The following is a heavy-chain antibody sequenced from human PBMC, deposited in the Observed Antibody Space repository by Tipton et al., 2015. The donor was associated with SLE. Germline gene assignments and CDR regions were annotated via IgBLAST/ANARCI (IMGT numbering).Heavy chain of an antibody. CDR1: GASISTRDHY. CDR3: ARAQTGTTYLFDY. D-gene: IGHD1-1*01. Sequence: TLSLTCSVSGASISTRDHYWTWVRQRPGEGLEWIGYIYYIGTTYYNPSLKSRVSMSVDTSKNQFSLNLNSVTAADTAVYYCARAQTGTTYLFDYWGQGTLVTVSS. J-gene: IGHJ4*02. V-gene: IGHV4-30-4*01. CDR2: IYYIGTT.